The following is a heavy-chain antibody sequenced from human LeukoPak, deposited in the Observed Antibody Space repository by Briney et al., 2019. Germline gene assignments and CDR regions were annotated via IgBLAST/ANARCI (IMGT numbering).Heavy chain of an antibody. CDR2: IYYSGST. CDR3: ARDLAAAVTNWFDP. CDR1: GGPISSYY. D-gene: IGHD6-13*01. Sequence: SETLSLTCTVSGGPISSYYWSWIRQPPGKGLEWIGYIYYSGSTNYNPSLKSRVTISVDTSKNQFSPKLSSVTAADTAVYYCARDLAAAVTNWFDPWGQGTLVTVSS. J-gene: IGHJ5*02. V-gene: IGHV4-59*01.